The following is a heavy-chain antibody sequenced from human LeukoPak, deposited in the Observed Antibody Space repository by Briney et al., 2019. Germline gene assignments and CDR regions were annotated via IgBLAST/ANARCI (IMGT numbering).Heavy chain of an antibody. J-gene: IGHJ4*02. D-gene: IGHD3-22*01. CDR2: INSDGSSR. CDR1: GFTFSSHW. CDR3: ARGGDGSCYYYCDQ. V-gene: IGHV3-74*01. Sequence: GGSLRLSCAASGFTFSSHWMHWVRQAPGKGLVWVSGINSDGSSRRYADSVKGRFTISRDNAKNTLYLQMNSLRVEDTAVYYCARGGDGSCYYYCDQWGQGTLVTVSS.